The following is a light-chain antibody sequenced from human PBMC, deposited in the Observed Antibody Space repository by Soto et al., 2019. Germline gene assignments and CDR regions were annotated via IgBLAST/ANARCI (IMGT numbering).Light chain of an antibody. Sequence: DIQMTQSPSSLSASVGDRVTITCRASQSIRNYLNWYQQKPGKAPKLLIDFSSSLQRWVPSRFSGSGSGTAFTLTITSLQPEDFAIYYCQQTYNTPLTFGGGTKVDIK. CDR3: QQTYNTPLT. V-gene: IGKV1-39*01. CDR2: FSS. CDR1: QSIRNY. J-gene: IGKJ4*01.